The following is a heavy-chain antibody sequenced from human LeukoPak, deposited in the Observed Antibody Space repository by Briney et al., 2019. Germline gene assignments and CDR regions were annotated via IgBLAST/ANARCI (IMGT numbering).Heavy chain of an antibody. CDR2: ITASGTAM. J-gene: IGHJ4*02. CDR1: GFTFSSYS. V-gene: IGHV3-48*02. Sequence: GGSLRLSCAASGFTFSSYSMNWVRRAPGKGLEWVSHITASGTAMFYADSVKGRFTISRDNAKNSLYLQMNSLRDEDTAVYYCASSGSYRFDYWGQGTLVTVSS. CDR3: ASSGSYRFDY. D-gene: IGHD1-26*01.